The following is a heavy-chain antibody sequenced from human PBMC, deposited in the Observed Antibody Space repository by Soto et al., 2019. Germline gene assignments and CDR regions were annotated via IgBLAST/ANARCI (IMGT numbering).Heavy chain of an antibody. J-gene: IGHJ5*02. CDR3: ARDWRPAHSTFSKRGYNWFDP. D-gene: IGHD6-13*01. CDR2: IWYDGSNK. Sequence: PGGSLRLCCAASGVTFSSYGVHWVRQAPGKGLGWVAVIWYDGSNKYYADSVKGRFTISRDNSKNTLYLQMNSLRAEDTAVYYCARDWRPAHSTFSKRGYNWFDPWGQGTLVTVSS. CDR1: GVTFSSYG. V-gene: IGHV3-33*01.